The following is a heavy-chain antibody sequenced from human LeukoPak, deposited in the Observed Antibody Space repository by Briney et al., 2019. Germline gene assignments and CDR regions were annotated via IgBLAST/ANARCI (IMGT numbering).Heavy chain of an antibody. Sequence: ASVKVSCKASGYTFTSYDINWLRQATGPGLEWMGWMNPNSGNTGYAQKFQGRVTMTRNTSRSTAYMELSSLRSEDTAVYYCARDSLNNYYYYYYMDVWGKGTTVTVSS. CDR3: ARDSLNNYYYYYYMDV. J-gene: IGHJ6*03. CDR1: GYTFTSYD. D-gene: IGHD5-18*01. CDR2: MNPNSGNT. V-gene: IGHV1-8*01.